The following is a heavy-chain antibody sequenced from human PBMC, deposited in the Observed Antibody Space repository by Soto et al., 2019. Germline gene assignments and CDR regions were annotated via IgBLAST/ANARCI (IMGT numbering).Heavy chain of an antibody. CDR1: GFTFSSYW. J-gene: IGHJ2*01. CDR2: IKQDGSEK. D-gene: IGHD5-12*01. Sequence: EVQLVESGGGLVQPGGSLRLSCAASGFTFSSYWMSWVRQAPGKGLEWVANIKQDGSEKYYVDSVKGRFTISRDNATNSLYLQMNSLRAEDTAVYYCSRQRSDYDSWYFDLWGGGTLVTVSS. CDR3: SRQRSDYDSWYFDL. V-gene: IGHV3-7*01.